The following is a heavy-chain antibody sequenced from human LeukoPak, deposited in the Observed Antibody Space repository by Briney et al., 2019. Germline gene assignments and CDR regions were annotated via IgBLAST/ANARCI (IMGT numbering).Heavy chain of an antibody. V-gene: IGHV6-1*01. CDR1: GDSVPSTSAA. CDR2: AYYRSKWSI. CDR3: AGGFVGGGWHAY. D-gene: IGHD3-16*01. J-gene: IGHJ4*02. Sequence: SQTLSLTCAISGDSVPSTSAAWNWLRQSPSRGLEWLGRAYYRSKWSIEYAPSVESRITINPDASKNQFSLQLVSVTPEDTAMYYCAGGFVGGGWHAYWGQGTLVTVSS.